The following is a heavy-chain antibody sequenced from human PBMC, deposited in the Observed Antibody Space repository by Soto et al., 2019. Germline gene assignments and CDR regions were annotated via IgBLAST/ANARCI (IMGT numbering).Heavy chain of an antibody. CDR3: AVAVAGPTAIGY. CDR2: INSDGSRI. CDR1: GFTFSSYW. Sequence: QPGGSLRLSCAASGFTFSSYWMHWVRQAPGKGLVWVSRINSDGSRISYADSVKGRFTISRDNAKNTLYLQMNSLRAEDTAVYYCAVAVAGPTAIGYWGQGTLVTVSS. D-gene: IGHD6-19*01. J-gene: IGHJ4*02. V-gene: IGHV3-74*01.